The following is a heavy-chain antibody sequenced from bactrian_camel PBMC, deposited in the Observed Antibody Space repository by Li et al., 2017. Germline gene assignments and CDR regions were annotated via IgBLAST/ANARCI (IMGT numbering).Heavy chain of an antibody. J-gene: IGHJ4*01. CDR2: LASDGSS. V-gene: IGHV3S53*01. D-gene: IGHD1*01. CDR3: AADWPTDGGPCLRRKEYEY. Sequence: QVKLVESGGGSVQAGGSLRLSCAFDAYTPGNVRMAWFRQAPGKEREGVASLASDGSSIYANSLKGRFSISKDNGNFTLWLQLNSLQPEDTGVYYCAADWPTDGGPCLRRKEYEYMGQGTQVTVS. CDR1: AYTPGNVR.